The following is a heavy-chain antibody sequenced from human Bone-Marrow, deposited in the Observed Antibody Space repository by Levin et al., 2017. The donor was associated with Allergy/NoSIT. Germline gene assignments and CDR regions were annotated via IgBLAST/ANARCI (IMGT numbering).Heavy chain of an antibody. CDR1: GFTFSSYA. Sequence: PGGSLRLSCAASGFTFSSYAMSWVRQAPGKGLEWVSAISGSGGSTYYADSVKGRFTISRDNSKNTLYLQMNSLRAEDTAVYYCAKDRVDFWSGYYMGEYFDYWGQGTLVTVSS. D-gene: IGHD3-3*01. J-gene: IGHJ4*02. V-gene: IGHV3-23*01. CDR2: ISGSGGST. CDR3: AKDRVDFWSGYYMGEYFDY.